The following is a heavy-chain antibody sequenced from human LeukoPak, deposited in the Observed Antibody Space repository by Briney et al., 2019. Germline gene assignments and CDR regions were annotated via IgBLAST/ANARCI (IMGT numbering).Heavy chain of an antibody. J-gene: IGHJ4*02. V-gene: IGHV4-39*01. CDR2: IYYRGRT. D-gene: IGHD3-22*01. CDR1: NASIISSSYY. CDR3: ARQKILDDNYDSSGYYVDQ. Sequence: SETLSLTCSVSNASIISSSYYWGWIRQPPGKGLEWIGSIYYRGRTYYNPSLKIRATISADTSKNQFSLNLNSVTASGTAVYYCARQKILDDNYDSSGYYVDQWGQGSLVTVSS.